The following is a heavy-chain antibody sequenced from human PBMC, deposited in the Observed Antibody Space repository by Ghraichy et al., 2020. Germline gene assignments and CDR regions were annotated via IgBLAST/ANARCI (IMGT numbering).Heavy chain of an antibody. D-gene: IGHD2-2*01. CDR1: GYSFTSYW. V-gene: IGHV5-51*01. Sequence: GESLNISCKGSGYSFTSYWIGWVRQMPGKGLEWMGIIYPGDSDTRYSPSFQGHVTISADKSISTAYLQWSSLKASDTAMYYCARSAVISYNWFDPWGQGTLVTVSS. J-gene: IGHJ5*02. CDR3: ARSAVISYNWFDP. CDR2: IYPGDSDT.